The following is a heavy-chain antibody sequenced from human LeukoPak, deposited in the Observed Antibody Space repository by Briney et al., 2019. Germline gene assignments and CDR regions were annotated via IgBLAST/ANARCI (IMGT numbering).Heavy chain of an antibody. Sequence: PSGTLSLTCVVSGGSISSSHWWSWVRQPPGKGLEWIGEIYHSGSTNYSPSLKGRVTISVDKSKNQFSLKLSSVTAADTAVYYCARNDGYSPHIDSWGQGTLVTVSS. D-gene: IGHD3-22*01. CDR2: IYHSGST. CDR3: ARNDGYSPHIDS. CDR1: GGSISSSHW. J-gene: IGHJ4*02. V-gene: IGHV4-4*02.